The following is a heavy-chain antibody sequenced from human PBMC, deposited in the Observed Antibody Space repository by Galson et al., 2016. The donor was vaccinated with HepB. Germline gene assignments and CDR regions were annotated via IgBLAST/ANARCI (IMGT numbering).Heavy chain of an antibody. CDR2: ISYEGSNK. Sequence: SLRLSCAASGFTFSSYAMHWVRQAPGKGLEWVAVISYEGSNKYYADSVKGRFTISRDNSKNPLYLQMNSLRAEDTAVYYCASCLGDGYSALDYWGQGTLVTVSS. V-gene: IGHV3-30-3*01. J-gene: IGHJ4*02. CDR1: GFTFSSYA. CDR3: ASCLGDGYSALDY. D-gene: IGHD5-24*01.